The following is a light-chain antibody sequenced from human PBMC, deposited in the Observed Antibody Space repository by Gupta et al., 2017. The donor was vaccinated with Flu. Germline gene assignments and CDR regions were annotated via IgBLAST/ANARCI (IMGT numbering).Light chain of an antibody. CDR3: AESDDSLNGVV. CDR1: SSNIGSNT. V-gene: IGLV1-44*01. Sequence: QSVLTQPPSASGTPGQRVTISCSGSSSNIGSNTVNWYQQLPGTDPKRLIFSNNQRPSGVPDRFSGYKAGTYASPETSGLQSEDEADDYCAESDDSLNGVVFGGGTKLTVL. CDR2: SNN. J-gene: IGLJ2*01.